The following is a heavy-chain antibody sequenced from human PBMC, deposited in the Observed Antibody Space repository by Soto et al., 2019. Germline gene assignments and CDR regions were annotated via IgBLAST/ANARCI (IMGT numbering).Heavy chain of an antibody. CDR1: GDSVSSDNYY. CDR2: IYYSGST. D-gene: IGHD2-2*01. CDR3: ARSPLGYCRNTDCFLNYFDY. V-gene: IGHV4-61*01. Sequence: QVQLQESGPGLVKPSETLSLTCTVSGDSVSSDNYYWSWIRQPPGKGLEWIGYIYYSGSTKYNPSLMSRVTISVDTSKNQFSLNLSSVTAADTAVYYCARSPLGYCRNTDCFLNYFDYWGQGTLVTVSS. J-gene: IGHJ4*02.